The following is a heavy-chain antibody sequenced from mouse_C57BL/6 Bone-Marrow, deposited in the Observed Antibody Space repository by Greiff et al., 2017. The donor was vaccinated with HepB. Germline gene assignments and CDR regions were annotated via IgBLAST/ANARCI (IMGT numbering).Heavy chain of an antibody. Sequence: VQLQQSGAELVRPGASVKLSCTASGFNIKDYYMHWVKQRPEQGLEWIGRIDPEDGDTEYAPKFQGKATMTADTSSNTAYLQLSSLTSEDTAVYYCTGGSSPYWYFDVWGTGATVTVST. CDR1: GFNIKDYY. D-gene: IGHD1-1*01. CDR3: TGGSSPYWYFDV. V-gene: IGHV14-1*01. CDR2: IDPEDGDT. J-gene: IGHJ1*03.